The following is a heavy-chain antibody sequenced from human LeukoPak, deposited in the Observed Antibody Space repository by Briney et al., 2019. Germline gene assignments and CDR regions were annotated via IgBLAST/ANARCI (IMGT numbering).Heavy chain of an antibody. V-gene: IGHV3-23*01. CDR2: FYETLKT. D-gene: IGHD6-19*01. CDR1: GFTFNLYA. J-gene: IGHJ4*02. CDR3: AKRGAGSGGLHY. Sequence: GGSLRLSCAASGFTFNLYAMTWVRQAPGKGLEWVSTFYETLKTDYADSVKGRFTISRDTSNNMLYLQMNSLRTEDTTIYYCAKRGAGSGGLHYWGQGTLVTVSS.